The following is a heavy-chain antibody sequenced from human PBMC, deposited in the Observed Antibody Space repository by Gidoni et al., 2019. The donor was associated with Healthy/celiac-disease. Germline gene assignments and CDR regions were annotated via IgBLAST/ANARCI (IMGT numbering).Heavy chain of an antibody. J-gene: IGHJ4*02. CDR2: ISGSGGST. Sequence: EVQLVESGGGLVQPGGSLRLSCAASGFPFSSYARSWVRQAPGKGLEWVADISGSGGSTYYAYSVKGRFTISRDNSKNTLYLQMNSLRAEDTAVYYCASRSPGALYFDYWGQGTLVTVSS. V-gene: IGHV3-23*04. CDR3: ASRSPGALYFDY. CDR1: GFPFSSYA.